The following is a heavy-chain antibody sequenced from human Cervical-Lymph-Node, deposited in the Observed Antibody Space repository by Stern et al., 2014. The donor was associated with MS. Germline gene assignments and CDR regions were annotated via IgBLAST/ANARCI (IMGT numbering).Heavy chain of an antibody. Sequence: VQLLESGGGVVQPGRSLRLSCAASGFTFDTYGMHWVRQAPGKGLEWLAVIWFDGSNKYYGDSAKGRFTVSRGNSKNTLYLDMSSLRVDDTAVYYCARDRAYTRSPFDYGGQGTSVTVPS. D-gene: IGHD2-2*02. V-gene: IGHV3-33*01. CDR2: IWFDGSNK. J-gene: IGHJ4*02. CDR1: GFTFDTYG. CDR3: ARDRAYTRSPFDY.